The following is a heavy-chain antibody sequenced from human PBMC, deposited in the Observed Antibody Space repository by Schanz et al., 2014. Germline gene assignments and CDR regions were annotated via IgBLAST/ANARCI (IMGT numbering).Heavy chain of an antibody. CDR3: AKEKEEVAADGSFFDY. Sequence: QLLESGGGLVQPGGSLRLSCAASGFNFANHAIHWVRQGQGNGLQWVAVISSDGSKKLYADSVKGRFTISRDNSKNTVNLQMNSLRAEDTAVYYCAKEKEEVAADGSFFDYWGQGTLVTVSS. CDR1: GFNFANHA. V-gene: IGHV3-30*18. CDR2: ISSDGSKK. J-gene: IGHJ4*02. D-gene: IGHD6-13*01.